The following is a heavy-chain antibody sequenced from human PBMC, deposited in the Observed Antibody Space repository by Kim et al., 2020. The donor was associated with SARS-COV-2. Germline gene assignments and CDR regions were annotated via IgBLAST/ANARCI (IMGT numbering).Heavy chain of an antibody. Sequence: GGSLRLSCVVSGFLLIANDVHWVRQTAGKGLEWVSSIAIAGDTYYRDSVKGRFTVSRDEAKNSVYLQMNSLRVGDTALYYCVKDPGGREFDSWGQGTLVTVSS. J-gene: IGHJ4*02. CDR3: VKDPGGREFDS. D-gene: IGHD1-26*01. CDR2: IAIAGDT. CDR1: GFLLIAND. V-gene: IGHV3-13*01.